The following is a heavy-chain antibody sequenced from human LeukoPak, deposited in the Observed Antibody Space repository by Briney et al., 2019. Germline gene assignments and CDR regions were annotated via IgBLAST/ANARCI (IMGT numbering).Heavy chain of an antibody. V-gene: IGHV3-9*01. CDR2: ISWNSGSI. CDR3: ARGFNYYGSGSYW. CDR1: GFTFDDYA. D-gene: IGHD3-10*01. Sequence: GGSLRPSCAASGFTFDDYAMHWVRQAPGKGLEWVSGISWNSGSIGYADSVKGRFTISRDNAKNSLYLQMNSLRAEDTAVYYCARGFNYYGSGSYWWGQGTLVTVSS. J-gene: IGHJ4*02.